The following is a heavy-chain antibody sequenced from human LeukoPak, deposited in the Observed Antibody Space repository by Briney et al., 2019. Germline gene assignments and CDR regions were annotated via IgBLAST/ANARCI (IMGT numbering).Heavy chain of an antibody. V-gene: IGHV4-61*01. CDR1: GGSVSSGSYY. J-gene: IGHJ4*02. D-gene: IGHD4-23*01. CDR3: ARHGLYGGNSVDY. Sequence: SEALSLTSTVSGGSVSSGSYYWSWIRQPPGKGLEWIGYIYYSGSTNYNPSLKSRVTISVDTSKNQLSLKLSSVTAADTAVYYCARHGLYGGNSVDYWGQGTLVTVSS. CDR2: IYYSGST.